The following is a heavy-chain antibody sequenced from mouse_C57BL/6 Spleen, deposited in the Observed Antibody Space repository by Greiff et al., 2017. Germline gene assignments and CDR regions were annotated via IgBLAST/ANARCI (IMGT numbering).Heavy chain of an antibody. Sequence: EESGPGLVKPSQSLSLTCSVTGYSITSGYYWNWIRQFPGNKLEWMGYISYDGSNNYNPSLKNRISITRDTSKNQFFLKLNSVTTEDTATYYCSYGSSPWFAYWGQGTLVTVSA. V-gene: IGHV3-6*01. J-gene: IGHJ3*01. CDR2: ISYDGSN. CDR3: SYGSSPWFAY. CDR1: GYSITSGYY. D-gene: IGHD1-1*01.